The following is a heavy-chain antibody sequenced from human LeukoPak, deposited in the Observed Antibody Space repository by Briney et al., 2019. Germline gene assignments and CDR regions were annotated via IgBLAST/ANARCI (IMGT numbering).Heavy chain of an antibody. CDR1: GGSISSSRYY. CDR3: ATHPYSNGNNDYNMDV. CDR2: IDNSGST. D-gene: IGHD6-19*01. J-gene: IGHJ6*03. Sequence: PSETLPLTCTVSGGSISSSRYYWGWIRQPPGKGLEWIGRIDNSGSTSYNPSLNSRVTISVDTSKNQFSLKLSSVTATDTAVYYCATHPYSNGNNDYNMDVWGQGTTVTVSS. V-gene: IGHV4-39*01.